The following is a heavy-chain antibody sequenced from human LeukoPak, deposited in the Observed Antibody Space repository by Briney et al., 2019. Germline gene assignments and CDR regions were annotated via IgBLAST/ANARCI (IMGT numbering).Heavy chain of an antibody. J-gene: IGHJ4*02. D-gene: IGHD4-17*01. CDR1: GYTFTGYY. Sequence: GASVKVSCKASGYTFTGYYMHWVRQAPGKGLEWMGGFDPEDGETIYAQKFQGRVTMTEDTSTDTAYMELSSLRSEDTAVYYCATARHGDYYFDYWGQGTLVTVSS. V-gene: IGHV1-24*01. CDR3: ATARHGDYYFDY. CDR2: FDPEDGET.